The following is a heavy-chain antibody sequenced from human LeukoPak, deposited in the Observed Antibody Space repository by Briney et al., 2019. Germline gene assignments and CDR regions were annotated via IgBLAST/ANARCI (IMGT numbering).Heavy chain of an antibody. CDR2: FDPEDGET. V-gene: IGHV1-24*01. J-gene: IGHJ4*02. D-gene: IGHD3-22*01. CDR1: GGTFSSYA. Sequence: ASVKVSCKASGGTFSSYAISRVRQAPGKGLEWMGGFDPEDGETIYAQKFQGRVTMTEDTSTDTAYMELSSLRSEDTAVYYCATGTNYYDSSGYFDYWGQGTLVTVSS. CDR3: ATGTNYYDSSGYFDY.